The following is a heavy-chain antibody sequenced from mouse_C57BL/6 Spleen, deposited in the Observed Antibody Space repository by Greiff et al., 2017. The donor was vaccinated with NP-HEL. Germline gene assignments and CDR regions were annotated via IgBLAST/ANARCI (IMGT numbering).Heavy chain of an antibody. CDR1: GFTFSNYW. CDR2: IRLKSDNYAT. D-gene: IGHD2-5*01. J-gene: IGHJ3*01. V-gene: IGHV6-3*01. CDR3: TTYYSNYVWFAY. Sequence: EVHLVESGGGLVQPGGSMKLSCVASGFTFSNYWMNWVRQSPEKGLEWVAQIRLKSDNYATHYAESVKGRFTISRDDSKSSVYLQMNNLRAEDTGIYYCTTYYSNYVWFAYWGQGTLVTVSA.